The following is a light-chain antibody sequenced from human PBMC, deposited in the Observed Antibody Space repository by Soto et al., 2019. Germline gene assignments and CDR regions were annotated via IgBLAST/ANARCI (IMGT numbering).Light chain of an antibody. V-gene: IGLV2-11*01. Sequence: QSVLTQPRSVSGSPGQSVTISCTGTSSDVGGYNYVSWYQQHPGKAPKLMIYDVSKRPSGVPDRFSGSKSGNTASLTISGLLAEDEADYYCCSYAGSYTLVFGGGTKLTVL. CDR1: SSDVGGYNY. CDR3: CSYAGSYTLV. CDR2: DVS. J-gene: IGLJ2*01.